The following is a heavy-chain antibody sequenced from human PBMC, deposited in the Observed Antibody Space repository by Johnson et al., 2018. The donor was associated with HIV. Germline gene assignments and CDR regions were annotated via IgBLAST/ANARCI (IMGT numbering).Heavy chain of an antibody. J-gene: IGHJ3*01. D-gene: IGHD6-6*01. CDR1: KFTFSSYA. Sequence: QVQLVESGGGVVQPGRSLRLSCAASKFTFSSYAMHWVRQAPGKGLEWVSFISYDGNTKYYRDSVKGRFTIPRDNSKNTLYLQINSLGVEDTAVYYCARDQGVWAARPEDAFDVWGQGTMVTVSS. CDR3: ARDQGVWAARPEDAFDV. CDR2: ISYDGNTK. V-gene: IGHV3-30*04.